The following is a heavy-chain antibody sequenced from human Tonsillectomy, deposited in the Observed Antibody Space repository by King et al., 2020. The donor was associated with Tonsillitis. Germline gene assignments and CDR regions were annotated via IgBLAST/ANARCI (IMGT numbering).Heavy chain of an antibody. CDR1: GFTFSNYW. CDR2: IKQDGSEK. V-gene: IGHV3-7*03. D-gene: IGHD5-18*01. J-gene: IGHJ6*02. Sequence: VQLVESGGGLVQPGGSLRLSCAASGFTFSNYWMSWVRQAPGKGLEWVANIKQDGSEKYYVDSVKGRFTISRDNAKNSLYLQMNSLRVDDKAVYYCARADTVMGNHYYGMDVWGQGTTVTVSS. CDR3: ARADTVMGNHYYGMDV.